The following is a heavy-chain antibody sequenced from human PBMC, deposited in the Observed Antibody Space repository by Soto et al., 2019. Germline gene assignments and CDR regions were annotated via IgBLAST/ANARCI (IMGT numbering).Heavy chain of an antibody. J-gene: IGHJ6*02. V-gene: IGHV3-23*01. CDR1: WFTFCSYA. Sequence: GGALRLSRAASWFTFCSYAIGWVRQGPGEGVEWVSAISGSGGTTYSADSVKGRFTISRDNSKNTLYLQMNSLRAEDTAVYYCAKGLTSCYSCSYYYGMDVWGQGTTVTVSS. CDR3: AKGLTSCYSCSYYYGMDV. D-gene: IGHD2-2*02. CDR2: ISGSGGTT.